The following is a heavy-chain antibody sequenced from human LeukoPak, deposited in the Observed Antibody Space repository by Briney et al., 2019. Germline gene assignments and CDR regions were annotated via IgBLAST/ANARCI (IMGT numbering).Heavy chain of an antibody. CDR3: ARAKFIVVVVAALDY. Sequence: PGGSLRLSCAASGFTFSSLWMSWVRQAPGKGLEWVAVISYDGSNKYYADSVKGRFTISRDNSKNTLYLQMNSLRAEDTAVYYCARAKFIVVVVAALDYWGQGTLVTVSS. J-gene: IGHJ4*02. D-gene: IGHD2-15*01. CDR1: GFTFSSLW. V-gene: IGHV3-30-3*01. CDR2: ISYDGSNK.